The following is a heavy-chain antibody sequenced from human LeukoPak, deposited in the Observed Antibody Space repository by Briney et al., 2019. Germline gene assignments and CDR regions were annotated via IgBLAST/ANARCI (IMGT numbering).Heavy chain of an antibody. CDR2: IYYSGSA. Sequence: SETLSLTCTVSGGSISSYYWSWIRQPPGKGLEWIGYIYYSGSANYNPSLKSRVTISVDTSKNEFSLKLSSVTAADTAVDNWARRAPYSTVNYYFDYWGQGTLVTVSS. CDR1: GGSISSYY. D-gene: IGHD2/OR15-2a*01. V-gene: IGHV4-59*08. CDR3: ARRAPYSTVNYYFDY. J-gene: IGHJ4*02.